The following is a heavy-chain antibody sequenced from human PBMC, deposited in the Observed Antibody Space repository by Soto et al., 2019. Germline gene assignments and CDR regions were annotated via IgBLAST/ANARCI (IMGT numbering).Heavy chain of an antibody. D-gene: IGHD3-3*01. CDR3: ARVAVLRFLEGPPSGFDP. J-gene: IGHJ5*02. V-gene: IGHV4-4*02. CDR1: SGSISSSNW. CDR2: IYHSGST. Sequence: SETLSLTCAVSSGSISSSNWWSWVRQPPGKGLEWIGEIYHSGSTNYNPSLKSRVTISVDKSKNQFSLKLSSVTAADTAVYYCARVAVLRFLEGPPSGFDPWGQGTLVTVSS.